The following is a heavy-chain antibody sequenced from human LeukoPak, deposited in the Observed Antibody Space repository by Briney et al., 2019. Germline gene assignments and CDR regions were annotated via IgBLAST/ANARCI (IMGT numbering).Heavy chain of an antibody. D-gene: IGHD6-13*01. Sequence: KPGGSLRLSCAASGFTFSSYSMNWVRQAPGKGLEWVSSISSSSTYICYADSVKGRFTVSRDNAKNSLYLQMNSLRAEDTAVHFCASQYTSSRIFDDWGQGTLVTVSS. CDR2: ISSSSTYI. CDR3: ASQYTSSRIFDD. J-gene: IGHJ4*02. V-gene: IGHV3-21*01. CDR1: GFTFSSYS.